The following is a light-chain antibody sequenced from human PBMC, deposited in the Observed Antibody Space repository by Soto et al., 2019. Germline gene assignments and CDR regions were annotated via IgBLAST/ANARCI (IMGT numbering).Light chain of an antibody. CDR1: SSDVGGYNY. V-gene: IGLV2-14*01. J-gene: IGLJ3*02. Sequence: QSALTQPTSVSGSPGQSITISCTGTSSDVGGYNYVSWYQLHPGKAPKLMIYEVSNRPSGVSNRFSGSKSGNTASLTISGLQAEDEADYYCSSYTSSSTRVFGGGTKVIVL. CDR3: SSYTSSSTRV. CDR2: EVS.